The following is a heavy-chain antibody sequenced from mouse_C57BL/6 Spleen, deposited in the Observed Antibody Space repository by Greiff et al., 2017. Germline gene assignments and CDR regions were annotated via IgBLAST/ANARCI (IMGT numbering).Heavy chain of an antibody. D-gene: IGHD1-1*01. CDR2: IYPGDGDT. CDR1: GYAFSSYW. Sequence: VQLQQSGAELVKPGASVKISCKASGYAFSSYWMNWVKQRPGKGLEWIGQIYPGDGDTNYNGKFKGKATLTADKSSSTAYMQLSSLTSEASAVYFCARLGGSSYRYFDVWGTGTTVTVSS. CDR3: ARLGGSSYRYFDV. J-gene: IGHJ1*03. V-gene: IGHV1-80*01.